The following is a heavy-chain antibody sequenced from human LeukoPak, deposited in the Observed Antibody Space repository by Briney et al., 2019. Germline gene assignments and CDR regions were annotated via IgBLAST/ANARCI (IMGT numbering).Heavy chain of an antibody. CDR3: ARSRGWLEDY. V-gene: IGHV3-9*01. J-gene: IGHJ4*02. D-gene: IGHD6-19*01. Sequence: GRSPSISCAAPGSPLGDYSKHWGRQNPGEGPEWVSGISWNSGSIGYADSVKGRFTISRDSAKNSLYLQMNSLRVEDTAVYYCARSRGWLEDYWGQGTLVSVSS. CDR2: ISWNSGSI. CDR1: GSPLGDYS.